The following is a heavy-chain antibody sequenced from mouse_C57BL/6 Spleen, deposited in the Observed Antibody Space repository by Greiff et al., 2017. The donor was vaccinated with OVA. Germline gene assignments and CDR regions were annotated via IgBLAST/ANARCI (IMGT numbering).Heavy chain of an antibody. V-gene: IGHV5-6*01. CDR3: ARPPITTERYFDV. CDR2: ISSGGSYT. D-gene: IGHD1-2*01. Sequence: EVKLQESGGDLVKPGGSLKLSCAASGFTFSSYGMSWVRQTPDKRLEWVATISSGGSYTYYPDSVKGRFTISRDNAKNTLYLQMSSLKSEDTAMYYCARPPITTERYFDVWGTGTTVTVSS. CDR1: GFTFSSYG. J-gene: IGHJ1*03.